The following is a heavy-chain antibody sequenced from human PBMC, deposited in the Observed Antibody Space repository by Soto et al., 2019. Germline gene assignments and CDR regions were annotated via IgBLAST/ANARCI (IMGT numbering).Heavy chain of an antibody. CDR3: ARDQPGYSYGYGLGY. CDR1: GFTFSSYS. J-gene: IGHJ4*02. V-gene: IGHV3-21*01. CDR2: ISSSSSYI. Sequence: EVQLVESGGGLVKPGGSLRLSCAASGFTFSSYSMNLVRQAPGKGLEWVSSISSSSSYIYYADSVKGRLTISRDNAKNSLYLQMNSLRAEDTAVYYCARDQPGYSYGYGLGYWGQGTLVTVSS. D-gene: IGHD5-18*01.